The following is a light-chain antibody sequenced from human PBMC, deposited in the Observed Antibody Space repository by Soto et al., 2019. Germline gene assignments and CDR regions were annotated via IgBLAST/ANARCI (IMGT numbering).Light chain of an antibody. CDR2: GAS. CDR3: QQYNNWPAIT. J-gene: IGKJ5*01. V-gene: IGKV3-15*01. Sequence: EIVMPQSPATLSVSPGERATLSCRARQNVYSNLAWYQQKPGQAPRLVISGASTRATGIPARFSGSGSGTEFALTISSLQSEDFAVYYCQQYNNWPAITFGQGTRLEI. CDR1: QNVYSN.